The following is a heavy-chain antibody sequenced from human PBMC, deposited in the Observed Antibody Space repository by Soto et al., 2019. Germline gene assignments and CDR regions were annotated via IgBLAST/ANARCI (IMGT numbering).Heavy chain of an antibody. J-gene: IGHJ5*02. CDR1: GGSISSSSYS. CDR3: ARLQFTDWFDP. CDR2: IYYSGNT. V-gene: IGHV4-39*01. Sequence: KTSETLSLTCTVSGGSISSSSYSWGWIRQPPGKGLEWIGSIYYSGNTYYNPSLKSRVTISVDTSKNQFSLKLSSVTAADTAVYYCARLQFTDWFDPWGLGILVTVSS.